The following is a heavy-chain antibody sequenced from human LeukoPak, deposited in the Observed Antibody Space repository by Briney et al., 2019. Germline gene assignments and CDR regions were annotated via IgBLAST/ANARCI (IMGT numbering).Heavy chain of an antibody. CDR1: GFTFSSYE. CDR2: ISSSGSTI. D-gene: IGHD6-19*01. CDR3: AREGRSGWYGGYAFDI. J-gene: IGHJ3*02. V-gene: IGHV3-48*03. Sequence: GGSLRLSCAASGFTFSSYEMNWVRQAPGKGLEWVSYISSSGSTIYYADSVKGRFTISRDNAKNSLYLQMNSLRAEDTAVYYCAREGRSGWYGGYAFDIWGQGTMDTVSS.